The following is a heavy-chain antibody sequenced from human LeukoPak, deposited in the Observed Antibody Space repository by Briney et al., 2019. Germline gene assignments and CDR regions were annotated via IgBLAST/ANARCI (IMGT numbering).Heavy chain of an antibody. CDR3: ARVQFPITMVRGVEY. CDR2: IYSGGST. J-gene: IGHJ4*02. Sequence: PGGSLRLSCAASGFTVSSNYMSWVRQAPGKGLEWVSVIYSGGSTYYADSVKGRFTISRDNSKNTLYLQMNSLRAEDTAVYYCARVQFPITMVRGVEYWGQGTLVTVSS. CDR1: GFTVSSNY. V-gene: IGHV3-66*01. D-gene: IGHD3-10*01.